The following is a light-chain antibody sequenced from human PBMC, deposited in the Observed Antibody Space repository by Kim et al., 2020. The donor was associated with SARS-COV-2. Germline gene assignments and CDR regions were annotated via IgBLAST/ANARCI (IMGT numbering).Light chain of an antibody. CDR2: EDI. CDR3: QAWDTSTVV. J-gene: IGLJ2*01. Sequence: SYELTQPPSVSVFPGQTASITCSGEKLGEKYTYWYQQQPGQSPVLVIYEDIKRPSGIPERFSGSNSGNTATLTISGTQAIDEADYYCQAWDTSTVVFGGGTQLTVL. CDR1: KLGEKY. V-gene: IGLV3-1*01.